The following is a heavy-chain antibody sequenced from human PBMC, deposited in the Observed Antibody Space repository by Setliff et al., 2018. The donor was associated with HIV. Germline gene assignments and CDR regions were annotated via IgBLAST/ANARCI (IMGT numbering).Heavy chain of an antibody. J-gene: IGHJ4*02. CDR2: IHTSGST. V-gene: IGHV4-4*02. D-gene: IGHD5-12*01. Sequence: PSETLSLTCAVSGGSISSTNWWSWVRQPPGKGLEWIGHIHTSGSTKYNPSLKSRVTISADTSKNQFSLNLSSVTAAETAVYYCARSPLYSGYERYYFDYWGQGTLVTAPQ. CDR3: ARSPLYSGYERYYFDY. CDR1: GGSISSTNW.